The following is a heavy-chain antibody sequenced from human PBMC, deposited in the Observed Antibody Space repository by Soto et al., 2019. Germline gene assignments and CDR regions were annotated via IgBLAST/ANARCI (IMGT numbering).Heavy chain of an antibody. Sequence: SETLSLTCAVYGGSFRGYYWSWIRQPPGKGLEWIGEINHSGSTNYNPSLKSRVTISVDTSKNQFSLKLSSVTAADTAVYYCARARPGRSWGQGTLVTVSS. CDR3: ARARPGRS. CDR2: INHSGST. CDR1: GGSFRGYY. V-gene: IGHV4-34*01. J-gene: IGHJ5*02.